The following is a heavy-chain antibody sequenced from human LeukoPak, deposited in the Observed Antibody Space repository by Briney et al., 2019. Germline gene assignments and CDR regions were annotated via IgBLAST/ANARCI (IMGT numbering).Heavy chain of an antibody. CDR3: ARDGGSYGGYLYRDY. CDR1: GYTFTGYY. D-gene: IGHD5-12*01. V-gene: IGHV1-46*01. Sequence: ASVKVSCKASGYTFTGYYMHWVRQAPGQGLEWMGIINPSGGSTSYAQKFQGRVTMTRDTSTSTVYMELSSLRSEDTAVYYCARDGGSYGGYLYRDYWGQGTLVTVSS. J-gene: IGHJ4*02. CDR2: INPSGGST.